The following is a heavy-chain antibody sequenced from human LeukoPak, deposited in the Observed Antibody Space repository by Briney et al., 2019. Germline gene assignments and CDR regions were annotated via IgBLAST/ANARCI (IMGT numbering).Heavy chain of an antibody. CDR1: GFTFSSYA. Sequence: PGGSLRLSCAASGFTFSSYAMSWVRQAPGKGLEWVSAISGSGGSTYYADSVKGRFTISRDNSKNTLYLQMNSLRAEDTAVYYCANPPVRGVLYGMDVWGQGTTVTVSS. D-gene: IGHD3-10*01. J-gene: IGHJ6*02. CDR2: ISGSGGST. CDR3: ANPPVRGVLYGMDV. V-gene: IGHV3-23*01.